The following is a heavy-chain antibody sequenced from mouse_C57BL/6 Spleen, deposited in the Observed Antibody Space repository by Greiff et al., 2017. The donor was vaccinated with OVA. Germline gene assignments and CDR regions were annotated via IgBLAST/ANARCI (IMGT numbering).Heavy chain of an antibody. V-gene: IGHV1-64*01. CDR1: GYTFTSYW. D-gene: IGHD4-1*01. CDR3: AREVGLYFDY. J-gene: IGHJ2*01. Sequence: QVQLQQPGAELVKPGASVKLSCKASGYTFTSYWMHWVKQRPGQGLEWIGMIHPNSGSTNYNEKFKSKATLTVDKSSSTAYQQLSSLTSEDSAVYYCAREVGLYFDYWGQGTTLTVSS. CDR2: IHPNSGST.